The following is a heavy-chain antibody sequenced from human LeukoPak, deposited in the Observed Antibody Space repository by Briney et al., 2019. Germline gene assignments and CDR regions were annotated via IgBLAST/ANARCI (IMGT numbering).Heavy chain of an antibody. CDR2: ISVSGGST. J-gene: IGHJ6*02. V-gene: IGHV3-23*01. CDR1: GFPFSSYA. Sequence: HAGGSLRLSCAASGFPFSSYAITWVPQAPGKGRKWVSAISVSGGSTYYADSVKGRFTISRDNSKNTLYLQMNSLRAEDTAVYYCANLPPGQPPIYYYYGMDVWGQGTTVTVSS. CDR3: ANLPPGQPPIYYYYGMDV. D-gene: IGHD3-10*01.